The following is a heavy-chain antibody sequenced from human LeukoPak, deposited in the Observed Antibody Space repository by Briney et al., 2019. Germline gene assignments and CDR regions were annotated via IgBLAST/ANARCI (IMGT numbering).Heavy chain of an antibody. CDR1: GYTFTGYY. CDR2: INPNSGGT. J-gene: IGHJ4*02. V-gene: IGHV1-2*02. Sequence: GASVKVSCKASGYTFTGYYMHWVRQAPGHGLEWMGWINPNSGGTNYAQKFQGRVTMTRDTSISTAYMELSRLRSDDTAVYYCARVVDGRKWFRDPLPDYWGQGTLVTVSS. CDR3: ARVVDGRKWFRDPLPDY. D-gene: IGHD3-10*01.